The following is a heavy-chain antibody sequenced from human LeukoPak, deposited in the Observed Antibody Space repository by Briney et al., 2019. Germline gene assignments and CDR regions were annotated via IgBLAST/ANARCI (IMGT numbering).Heavy chain of an antibody. D-gene: IGHD3-22*01. CDR1: GFTFSSYA. CDR2: ISNSGGST. V-gene: IGHV3-23*01. CDR3: ARGHSSGNSYDAFDM. J-gene: IGHJ3*02. Sequence: GGSLILSCAASGFTFSSYAMSWVRQAPGKGLEWVSVISNSGGSTFYADSVKGRFTVSRDHAKNTMDLQLNSPRAEDTAVYFCARGHSSGNSYDAFDMWGLGTKVTVSS.